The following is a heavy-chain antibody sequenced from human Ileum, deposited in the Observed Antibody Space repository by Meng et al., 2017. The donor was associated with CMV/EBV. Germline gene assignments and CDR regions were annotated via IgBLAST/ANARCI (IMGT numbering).Heavy chain of an antibody. V-gene: IGHV1-2*02. CDR1: YTFTGYY. Sequence: YTFTGYYMHWVRQAPGQGLEWMGWINPNSGGTNYAQKFQGRVTMTRDTSISTAYMELSRLRSDDTAVYYCARDEGSSSWYGYYGMDVWGQGTTVTVSS. CDR3: ARDEGSSSWYGYYGMDV. J-gene: IGHJ6*02. CDR2: INPNSGGT. D-gene: IGHD6-13*01.